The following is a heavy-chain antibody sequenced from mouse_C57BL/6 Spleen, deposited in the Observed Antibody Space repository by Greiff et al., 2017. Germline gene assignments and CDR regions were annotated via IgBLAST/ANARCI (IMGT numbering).Heavy chain of an antibody. CDR2: ISDGGSYT. Sequence: EVQLVESGGGLVKPGGSLKLSCAASGFTFSSYAMSWVRQTPEKRLEWVATISDGGSYTYYPDNVKGRFTISRDNAKNNLYLQMSHLKSEDTAMYYCARDGDDYVFFFDYWGQGTTLTVSS. CDR3: ARDGDDYVFFFDY. V-gene: IGHV5-4*01. CDR1: GFTFSSYA. D-gene: IGHD2-4*01. J-gene: IGHJ2*01.